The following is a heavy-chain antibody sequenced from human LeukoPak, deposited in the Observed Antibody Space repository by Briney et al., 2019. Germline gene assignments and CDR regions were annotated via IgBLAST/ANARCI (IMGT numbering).Heavy chain of an antibody. Sequence: SETLSLTCTVSGGSITTHYWSWIRQPPGEGLQWIASTYHTGASNYNPSLKGRITISLDTSKNQFSLELRYVTDADTAEYYCARDTTFYDSSGYHPYWYFDLWGRGTPVTVSS. D-gene: IGHD3-22*01. CDR3: ARDTTFYDSSGYHPYWYFDL. CDR1: GGSITTHY. J-gene: IGHJ2*01. CDR2: TYHTGAS. V-gene: IGHV4-59*11.